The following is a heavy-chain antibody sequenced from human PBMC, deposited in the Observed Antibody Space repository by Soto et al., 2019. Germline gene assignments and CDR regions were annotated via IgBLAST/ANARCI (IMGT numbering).Heavy chain of an antibody. Sequence: GGSLRLSCAASGFTFSSYGMHWVRQAPGKGLEWVAVIWYDGSNKYYADSAKGRFTISRDNSKNTLYLQMNSLRAEDTAVYYCARSNNIEYFDYYYYMDVWGKGTTVTVSS. CDR2: IWYDGSNK. CDR3: ARSNNIEYFDYYYYMDV. V-gene: IGHV3-33*01. J-gene: IGHJ6*03. D-gene: IGHD3-9*01. CDR1: GFTFSSYG.